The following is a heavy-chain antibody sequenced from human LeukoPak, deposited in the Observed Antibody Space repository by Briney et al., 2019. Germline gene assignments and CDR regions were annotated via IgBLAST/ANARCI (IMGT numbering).Heavy chain of an antibody. CDR3: ARRSPLVDAFDI. J-gene: IGHJ3*02. D-gene: IGHD6-13*01. CDR2: IYPGDSDT. V-gene: IGHV5-51*01. CDR1: GYSFSSYW. Sequence: GESLRISCKGSGYSFSSYWIGWVRQMPGKGLEWMGIIYPGDSDTRYSPSFQGQVTISADKSISTAYLQWSSLKASDTALYYCARRSPLVDAFDIWGQGTMVTVSS.